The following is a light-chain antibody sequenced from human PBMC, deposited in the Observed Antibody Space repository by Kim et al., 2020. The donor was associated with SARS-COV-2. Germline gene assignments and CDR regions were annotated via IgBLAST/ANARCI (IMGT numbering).Light chain of an antibody. V-gene: IGLV1-44*01. CDR3: ATRDDSLDGCG. CDR1: YSNIGRNT. Sequence: GQRIINSCAGSYSNIGRNTVNWDQQLPGTAPIFLICNNHQRPSGVPDRFSGSKSGTSASLAISCLQSEDEADYYCATRDDSLDGCGFGGGTQLTVL. J-gene: IGLJ3*02. CDR2: NNH.